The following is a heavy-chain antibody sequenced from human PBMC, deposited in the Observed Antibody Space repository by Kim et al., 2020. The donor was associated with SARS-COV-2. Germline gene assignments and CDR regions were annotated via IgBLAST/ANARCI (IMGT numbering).Heavy chain of an antibody. CDR3: ARGYGSGSRFWVYYYGMDV. J-gene: IGHJ6*02. CDR1: GYTFTSYG. CDR2: ISAYNGNT. D-gene: IGHD3-10*01. V-gene: IGHV1-18*04. Sequence: ASVKVSCKASGYTFTSYGISWVRQAPGQGLEWMGWISAYNGNTNYAQKLQDRVTMTTDTSTSTAYMELRSLRSDDTAVYYCARGYGSGSRFWVYYYGMDVWGQGTTVTVSS.